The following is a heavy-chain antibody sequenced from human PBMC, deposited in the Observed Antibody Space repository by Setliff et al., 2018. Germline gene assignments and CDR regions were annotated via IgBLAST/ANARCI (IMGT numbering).Heavy chain of an antibody. J-gene: IGHJ6*02. D-gene: IGHD1-7*01. CDR3: TTAGTPAGYYYGMDV. Sequence: GGSLRLSCAASGFIFSNAWMSWVRQAPGKGLEWVGRIKRKNDGGTTDNAAPVKGRFTISRDDSKNTLYLQMNSLKTEDTAVYYCTTAGTPAGYYYGMDVWGQGTTVTVS. V-gene: IGHV3-15*01. CDR1: GFIFSNAW. CDR2: IKRKNDGGTT.